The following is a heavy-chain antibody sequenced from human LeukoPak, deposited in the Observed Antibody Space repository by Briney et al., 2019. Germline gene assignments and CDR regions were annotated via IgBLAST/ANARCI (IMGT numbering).Heavy chain of an antibody. CDR1: GGSISSSCYY. V-gene: IGHV4-39*01. D-gene: IGHD3-22*01. J-gene: IGHJ4*02. CDR3: ARLPLTYYYDSSGYFDY. CDR2: IYYGGST. Sequence: SETLSLTCTVSGGSISSSCYYWGWIRQPPGKGLEWIGSIYYGGSTYYNPSLKSRVTISVDTSKNQFSLKLSSRTAADTAVYYCARLPLTYYYDSSGYFDYWGQGTLVTVSS.